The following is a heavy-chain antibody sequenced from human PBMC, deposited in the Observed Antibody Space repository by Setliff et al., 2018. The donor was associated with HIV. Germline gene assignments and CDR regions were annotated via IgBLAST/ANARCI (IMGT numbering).Heavy chain of an antibody. D-gene: IGHD7-27*01. CDR1: GGSFSGYS. V-gene: IGHV4-34*01. J-gene: IGHJ6*03. CDR3: ASGDYMDV. Sequence: SETLSLTCAVYGGSFSGYSWTWIRQPPGKGLEWIGSLYYTGIPYYNPSLKSRVTISADSSTTQFSLKLISVTAADTAVYYCASGDYMDVWGKGITVTVSS. CDR2: LYYTGIP.